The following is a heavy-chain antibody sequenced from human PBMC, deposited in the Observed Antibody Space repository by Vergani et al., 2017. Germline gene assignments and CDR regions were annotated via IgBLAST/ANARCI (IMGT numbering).Heavy chain of an antibody. D-gene: IGHD6-19*01. V-gene: IGHV5-10-1*01. CDR3: ARQVGVAGKWWGPYYYYGMDV. Sequence: EVQLVQSGAEVKKPGESLRISCKGSGYSFTSYWISWVRQMPGNGLEWMGRIDPSDSYTNYSPSFQGHVTISADKSISTAYLQWSSLKASDTAMYYCARQVGVAGKWWGPYYYYGMDVWGQGTTVTVSS. J-gene: IGHJ6*02. CDR1: GYSFTSYW. CDR2: IDPSDSYT.